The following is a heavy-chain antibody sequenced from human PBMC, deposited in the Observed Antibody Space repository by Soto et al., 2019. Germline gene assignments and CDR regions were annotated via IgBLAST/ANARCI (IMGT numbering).Heavy chain of an antibody. Sequence: ASVKVSCKASGGTFSSYAISWVRQAPGQGLEWMGGIIPIFGTANYAQKFQGRVTITADKSTSTAYMELSSLRSEDTAVYYCARGKPGYYFDYWGQGTLVTVSS. J-gene: IGHJ4*02. D-gene: IGHD6-25*01. CDR3: ARGKPGYYFDY. CDR2: IIPIFGTA. CDR1: GGTFSSYA. V-gene: IGHV1-69*06.